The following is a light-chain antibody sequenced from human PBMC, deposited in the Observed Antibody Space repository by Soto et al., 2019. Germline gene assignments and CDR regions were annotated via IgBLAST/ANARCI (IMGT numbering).Light chain of an antibody. CDR1: QSVSSN. Sequence: EIVMTQSPATLSVSPGERATLSCRASQSVSSNLAWYQQKPGQPPRLLIYGASTRATGIPARFSGSRSGTEFTLTISSLQSEDFAVYYYQHYNNWPRTFGQGTKVEIK. V-gene: IGKV3-15*01. CDR3: QHYNNWPRT. J-gene: IGKJ1*01. CDR2: GAS.